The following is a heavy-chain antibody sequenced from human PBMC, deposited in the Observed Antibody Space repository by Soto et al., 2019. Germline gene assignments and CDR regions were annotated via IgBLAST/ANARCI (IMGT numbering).Heavy chain of an antibody. CDR1: GGSVSSSSYY. CDR2: IYYSGST. CDR3: TTDGHYCSSTSCYLTFDY. J-gene: IGHJ4*02. V-gene: IGHV4-61*01. Sequence: LSLTCPVSGGSVSSSSYYWSWIRQPPGKGLEWIGYIYYSGSTNYNPSLKSRVTISEDTSENQFSLKLSSVTAADTAVYYCTTDGHYCSSTSCYLTFDYWGQGTLVTVSS. D-gene: IGHD2-2*01.